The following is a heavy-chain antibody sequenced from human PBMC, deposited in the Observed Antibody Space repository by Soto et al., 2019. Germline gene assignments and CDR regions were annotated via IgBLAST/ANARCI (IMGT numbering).Heavy chain of an antibody. D-gene: IGHD1-7*01. Sequence: TLSLTCAVSGGSISSGGYSWSWIRQPPGKGLEWIGYIYHSGSTYYNPSLKSRVTISVDRSKNQFSLKLSSVTAADTAVYYCARGDWNYVFPDYWGQGTLVTVSS. CDR3: ARGDWNYVFPDY. CDR1: GGSISSGGYS. CDR2: IYHSGST. V-gene: IGHV4-30-2*01. J-gene: IGHJ4*02.